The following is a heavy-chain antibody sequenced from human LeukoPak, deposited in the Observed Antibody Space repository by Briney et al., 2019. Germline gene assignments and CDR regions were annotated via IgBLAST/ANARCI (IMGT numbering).Heavy chain of an antibody. CDR3: ARAVAATFDP. J-gene: IGHJ5*02. CDR2: VYYSGST. V-gene: IGHV4-59*01. CDR1: GGSISSYY. Sequence: PSETLSLTCTVSGGSISSYYWSWIRQPPGKGLEWIGYVYYSGSTNYNPSLKSRVTISVDTSKNQFSLKLSSVTAADTAVYYCARAVAATFDPWGQGTLVTVSS. D-gene: IGHD6-25*01.